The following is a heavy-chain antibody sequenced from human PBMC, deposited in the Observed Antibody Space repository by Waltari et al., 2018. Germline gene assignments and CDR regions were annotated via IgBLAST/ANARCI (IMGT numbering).Heavy chain of an antibody. V-gene: IGHV3-30*04. CDR1: GFTFSSTA. Sequence: QVQLVESGGGVVQPGRSLRLSCAASGFTFSSTAMHWVRPAPGKGLEWVAVVSYHGTEKDYTDSVKGRFTISRDNSRSTLYLQMNSLTTDDTAVYYCASDPILGAPDYFDHWGQGTLVTVSS. D-gene: IGHD1-26*01. J-gene: IGHJ4*02. CDR3: ASDPILGAPDYFDH. CDR2: VSYHGTEK.